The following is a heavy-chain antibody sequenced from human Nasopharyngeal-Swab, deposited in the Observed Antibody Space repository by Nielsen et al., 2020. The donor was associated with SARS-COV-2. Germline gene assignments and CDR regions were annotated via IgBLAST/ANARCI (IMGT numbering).Heavy chain of an antibody. CDR2: IIPIFTRP. CDR3: ARVPTPEVYYYGMDV. CDR1: GGTFSNYA. D-gene: IGHD1-14*01. Sequence: SVKVSCKASGGTFSNYAINWLRHVPGQGLEWMGGIIPIFTRPNTAQKFQGRVTLTADDSTSTAYMELSRLRYEDTAVYYCARVPTPEVYYYGMDVWGQGTSVTVSS. J-gene: IGHJ6*02. V-gene: IGHV1-69*13.